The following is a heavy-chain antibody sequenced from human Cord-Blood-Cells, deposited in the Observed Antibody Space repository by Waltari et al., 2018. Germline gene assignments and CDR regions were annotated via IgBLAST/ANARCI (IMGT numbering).Heavy chain of an antibody. V-gene: IGHV1-8*01. CDR2: INPNSGNK. D-gene: IGHD3-10*01. CDR1: GYTFTSYD. Sequence: QVQLVQSGAEVKKPGASVKVSCKASGYTFTSYDINWVRQATGQGLEWMGWINPNSGNKGYAQKCQGRVTMTRNTSISTAYMELSSLRSEDTAVYYCARRITMVQGVIIHYGMDVWGQGTTVTVSS. CDR3: ARRITMVQGVIIHYGMDV. J-gene: IGHJ6*02.